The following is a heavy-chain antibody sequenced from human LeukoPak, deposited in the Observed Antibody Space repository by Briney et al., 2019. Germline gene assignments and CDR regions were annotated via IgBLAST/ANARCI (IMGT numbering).Heavy chain of an antibody. Sequence: GGSLRLSCAASGFTFSSYAMSWVRQAPGKGLEWVSAISGSGGSTYYADSVKGRFTISRDNSKNTLYLQMNSLRAEDTAVFYCAKVRYSGSYYDYWGQGTLVTVSS. CDR2: ISGSGGST. D-gene: IGHD1-26*01. CDR1: GFTFSSYA. J-gene: IGHJ4*02. CDR3: AKVRYSGSYYDY. V-gene: IGHV3-23*01.